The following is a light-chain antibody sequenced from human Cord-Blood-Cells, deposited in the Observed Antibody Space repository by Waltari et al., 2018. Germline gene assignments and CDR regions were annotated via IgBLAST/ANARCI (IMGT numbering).Light chain of an antibody. Sequence: ELVLTQSPATLSLSPGESATLSCRASQSVSSYLAWYQQKPGQAPRLLIYDASNRATGIPAMFSGSGSGTDFTLTISSLEPEDFAVYYCQQRSNWPLTFGGGTKVEIK. CDR3: QQRSNWPLT. CDR1: QSVSSY. V-gene: IGKV3-11*01. CDR2: DAS. J-gene: IGKJ4*01.